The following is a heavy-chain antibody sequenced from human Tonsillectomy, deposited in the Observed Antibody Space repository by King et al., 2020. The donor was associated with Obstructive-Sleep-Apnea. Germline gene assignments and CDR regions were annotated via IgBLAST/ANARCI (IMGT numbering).Heavy chain of an antibody. J-gene: IGHJ4*02. CDR1: GYTFTSYY. CDR2: INPRGGST. V-gene: IGHV1-46*01. D-gene: IGHD6-13*01. Sequence: QLVQSGAEVKKPGASVKVSCKASGYTFTSYYMHWVRQAPGQGLEWMGIINPRGGSTSYAKKFQGRVTMTRETSTITVYMELSSLRSEDTAVYYVASDLKAAAAHESFDYWGQGTLVTVSS. CDR3: ASDLKAAAAHESFDY.